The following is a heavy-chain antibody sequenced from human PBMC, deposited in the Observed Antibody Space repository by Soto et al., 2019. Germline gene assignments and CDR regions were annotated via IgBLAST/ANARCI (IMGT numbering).Heavy chain of an antibody. V-gene: IGHV1-46*01. CDR1: GYTFTSTW. D-gene: IGHD3-22*01. CDR3: ARDRSHSSAYWWLAY. Sequence: QVQLVQSGAEVKKPGASVKVSCKASGYTFTSTWMHWVRQAPGQGLEWMGIINPYGGAATYAEKSQXXXTXXRDTSTGTDYMELSSLRSEDTAMYYCARDRSHSSAYWWLAYWGQGTQVTVSS. CDR2: INPYGGAA. J-gene: IGHJ4*02.